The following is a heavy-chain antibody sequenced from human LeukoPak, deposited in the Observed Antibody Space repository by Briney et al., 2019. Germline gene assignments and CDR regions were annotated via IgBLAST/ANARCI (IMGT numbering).Heavy chain of an antibody. Sequence: GASVKVSCKISGYSKNFYGITWVRQVAGQGLEWMGWISAQHGQTEYAPNSQDRVTMTIDTDMNTAYMELRRLRSDDTAVYYCVGSLGYCTSSLCYLKYWGQGTLVTVSS. J-gene: IGHJ4*02. CDR1: GYSKNFYG. D-gene: IGHD2-8*01. CDR3: VGSLGYCTSSLCYLKY. CDR2: ISAQHGQT. V-gene: IGHV1-18*01.